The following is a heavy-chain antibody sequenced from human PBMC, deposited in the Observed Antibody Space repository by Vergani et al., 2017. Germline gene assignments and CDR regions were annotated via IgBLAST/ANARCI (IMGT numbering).Heavy chain of an antibody. CDR1: GGSITSGSFY. CDR3: ARDFGGEWYFDL. J-gene: IGHJ2*01. Sequence: QVQLHESGPGLVKPSQTLSLTCTVSGGSITSGSFYWSWIRQPAGKGLEWIGRIHSSGTTNYNPSLKSRVTLSVDTYKNQLSLRMTSVTAADTAVYYCARDFGGEWYFDLWGRGATVTVSS. D-gene: IGHD4-23*01. V-gene: IGHV4-61*02. CDR2: IHSSGTT.